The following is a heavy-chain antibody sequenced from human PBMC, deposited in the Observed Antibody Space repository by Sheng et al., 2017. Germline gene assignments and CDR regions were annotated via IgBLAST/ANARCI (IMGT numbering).Heavy chain of an antibody. Sequence: EVQLVESGGRLVQPGGSLRLSCAASGFSFNTYEMNWVRQAPGKGLEWLSYISSRASTIYYADSVRGRFTISRDDAKNSLYLQMSSLRAEDTATYYCARGSYYFYYGLDVWA. CDR3: ARGSYYFYYGLDV. J-gene: IGHJ6*04. V-gene: IGHV3-48*03. CDR1: GFSFNTYE. CDR2: ISSRASTI.